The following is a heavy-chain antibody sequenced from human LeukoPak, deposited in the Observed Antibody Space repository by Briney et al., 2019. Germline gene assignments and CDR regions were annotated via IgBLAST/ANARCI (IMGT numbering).Heavy chain of an antibody. D-gene: IGHD4-17*01. V-gene: IGHV3-23*01. CDR1: GFTFSSYA. CDR2: ISGSGGST. J-gene: IGHJ4*02. CDR3: AKAYSQGLYGDYVYFDY. Sequence: GGSLRLSCAASGFTFSSYAMSWVRQAPGKGLEWVSAISGSGGSTYYADSAKGRFTISRDNSKNTLYLQMNSLRAEDTAVYYCAKAYSQGLYGDYVYFDYWGQGTLVTVSS.